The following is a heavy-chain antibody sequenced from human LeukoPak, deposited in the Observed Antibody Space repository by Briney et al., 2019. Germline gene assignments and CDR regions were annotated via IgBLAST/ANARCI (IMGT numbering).Heavy chain of an antibody. CDR2: ISSSSSTI. D-gene: IGHD6-19*01. J-gene: IGHJ4*02. V-gene: IGHV3-48*01. Sequence: GGSLRLSCAASGFTFSSYSMNWVRQAPGKGLEWVSYISSSSSTIYYADSVKGRFTISRDNAKNSLYLQMNSLRAEDTAVYYCARDLGKSGWSTFDYRGQGTLVTVSS. CDR1: GFTFSSYS. CDR3: ARDLGKSGWSTFDY.